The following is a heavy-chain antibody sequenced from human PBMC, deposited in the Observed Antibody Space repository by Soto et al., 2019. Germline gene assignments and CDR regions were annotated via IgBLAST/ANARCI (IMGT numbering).Heavy chain of an antibody. D-gene: IGHD5-18*01. Sequence: GGSLRLSCAASVFMFSAYWMSWFRQAPGKGLEWVANIHGDGGKIYYVDSVKGRFTISRDNAKRSQYLQMKSLRAEDTAVYYCARDFYGGYTYGPGDYWGQGALVTVSS. CDR1: VFMFSAYW. J-gene: IGHJ4*02. V-gene: IGHV3-7*01. CDR2: IHGDGGKI. CDR3: ARDFYGGYTYGPGDY.